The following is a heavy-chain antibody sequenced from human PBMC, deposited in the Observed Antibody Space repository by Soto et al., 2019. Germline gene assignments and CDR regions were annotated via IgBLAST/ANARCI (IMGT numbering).Heavy chain of an antibody. CDR1: GYSFTSYG. V-gene: IGHV1-3*01. CDR3: VRRHLSGSQIDGFDP. Sequence: FQLVQSGTEVKKPGASVKISCKASGYSFTSYGLHCVRQAPGQGLEWVGWLNPANGDTIYSPKLQGRVTITGDTSSSTAYMALSTLTYEDTSVYYGVRRHLSGSQIDGFDPWGQGTLVTVSS. CDR2: LNPANGDT. J-gene: IGHJ5*02. D-gene: IGHD2-15*01.